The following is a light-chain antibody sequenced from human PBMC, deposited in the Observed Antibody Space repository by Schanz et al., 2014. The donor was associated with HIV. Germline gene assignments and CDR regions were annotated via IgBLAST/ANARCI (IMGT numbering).Light chain of an antibody. J-gene: IGKJ3*01. V-gene: IGKV3-11*01. CDR2: DAS. CDR1: QTVSSSS. CDR3: QQRSNWPRV. Sequence: EIVLTQSPGTLSLSLGERATLSCRASQTVSSSSLAWYQQKPGQAPRLLIYDASNRATGIPARFSGGGSGTDFTLTISSLEPEDFAVYYCQQRSNWPRVFGPGTKVEI.